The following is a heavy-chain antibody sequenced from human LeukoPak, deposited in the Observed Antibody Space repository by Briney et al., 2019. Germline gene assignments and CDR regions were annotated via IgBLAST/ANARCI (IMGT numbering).Heavy chain of an antibody. Sequence: SQTLSLTCTVYGGSISSGSYYWSWIRQPAGKGLEWIGRIYTSGSTNYNPSLKSRVTISVDTSKNQFSLKLSSVTAADTAVYYCARRGVAGRIDHWGQGTLVTVSS. D-gene: IGHD6-19*01. V-gene: IGHV4-61*02. CDR3: ARRGVAGRIDH. J-gene: IGHJ4*02. CDR1: GGSISSGSYY. CDR2: IYTSGST.